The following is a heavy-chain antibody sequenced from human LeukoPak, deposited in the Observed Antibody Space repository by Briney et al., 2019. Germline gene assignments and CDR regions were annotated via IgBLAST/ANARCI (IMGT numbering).Heavy chain of an antibody. Sequence: GGSLRLSCAASGFTFSSYAMSWVRQAPGKGLEWVSAISGSGGSTYYADSVKGRFTISRDNSKNTLYLQMNSLRAEDTAVYYCAKMSLGFLEWLSTVDYWGQGTLVTVSS. CDR3: AKMSLGFLEWLSTVDY. V-gene: IGHV3-23*01. CDR2: ISGSGGST. CDR1: GFTFSSYA. J-gene: IGHJ4*02. D-gene: IGHD3-3*01.